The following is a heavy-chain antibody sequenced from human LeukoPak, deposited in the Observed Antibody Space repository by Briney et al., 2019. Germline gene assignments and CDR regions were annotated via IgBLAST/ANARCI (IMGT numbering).Heavy chain of an antibody. J-gene: IGHJ5*02. Sequence: SETLSLTCTVSGGSISSGDYYWSWIRQPPGKGLEWIGYIYYSGSTYYNPSLKSRVTISVDTSKNQFSLKLSSVTAADTAVYYCARDRPYCSSTSCLGTRFDPWGQGTLVTVSS. CDR3: ARDRPYCSSTSCLGTRFDP. D-gene: IGHD2-2*01. CDR2: IYYSGST. CDR1: GGSISSGDYY. V-gene: IGHV4-30-4*08.